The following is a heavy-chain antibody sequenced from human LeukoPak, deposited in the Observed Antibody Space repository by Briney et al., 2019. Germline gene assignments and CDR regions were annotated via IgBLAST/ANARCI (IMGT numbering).Heavy chain of an antibody. Sequence: SETLSLTCAVYGGSFSGYYWSWIRQPPGKGLEWIGEINHSGSTNYNPSLKSRVTISVDTSKNQFSLKLSSVTAADTAVYYCARRIVGTSRALDIWGQGTMVTVSS. CDR1: GGSFSGYY. J-gene: IGHJ3*02. V-gene: IGHV4-34*01. CDR2: INHSGST. D-gene: IGHD1-26*01. CDR3: ARRIVGTSRALDI.